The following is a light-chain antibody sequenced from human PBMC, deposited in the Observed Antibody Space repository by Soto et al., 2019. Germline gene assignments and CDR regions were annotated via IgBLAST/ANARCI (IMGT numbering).Light chain of an antibody. CDR1: QTVLHTSNNHTY. CDR2: WAS. V-gene: IGKV4-1*01. CDR3: QQYSDLPRT. J-gene: IGKJ4*01. Sequence: DIVMMQSPDSLAVSLGETATINCKSSQTVLHTSNNHTYVAWYQHKPGQPPKVLIYWASTRASGVPDRFTGSGSGTDFTLTITSLQAEDVAVYYCQQYSDLPRTFGGGTKVEIK.